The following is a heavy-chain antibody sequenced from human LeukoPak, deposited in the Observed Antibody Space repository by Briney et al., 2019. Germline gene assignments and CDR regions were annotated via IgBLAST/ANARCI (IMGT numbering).Heavy chain of an antibody. CDR2: ISFSVNTK. J-gene: IGHJ3*02. Sequence: GGSLRLSCAASGFTFSDYSMNWVRQAPGKGLEWVSYISFSVNTKYYGDSVKGRFTISRDNAKNSLYLHMDSLRAEDTAVYYCARQKDYGAPGAFDIWGQGTMVTVSS. D-gene: IGHD4-17*01. V-gene: IGHV3-48*04. CDR3: ARQKDYGAPGAFDI. CDR1: GFTFSDYS.